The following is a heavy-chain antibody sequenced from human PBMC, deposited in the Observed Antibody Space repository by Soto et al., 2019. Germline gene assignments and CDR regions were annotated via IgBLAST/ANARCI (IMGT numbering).Heavy chain of an antibody. V-gene: IGHV1-69*13. CDR1: GGTFSSYA. D-gene: IGHD5-12*01. J-gene: IGHJ4*02. Sequence: EASVKVSCKASGGTFSSYAISWVRQAPGQGLEWMGGIIPIFGTANYAQKFQGRVTITADESTSTAYMELSSLRSEDTAVYYCVIPNNWYPKSGYDEELDYWGQGTLVTVSS. CDR3: VIPNNWYPKSGYDEELDY. CDR2: IIPIFGTA.